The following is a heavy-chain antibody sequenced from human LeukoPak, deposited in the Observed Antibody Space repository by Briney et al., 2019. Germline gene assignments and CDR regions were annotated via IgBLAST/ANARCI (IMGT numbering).Heavy chain of an antibody. V-gene: IGHV3-73*01. J-gene: IGHJ4*02. CDR3: TGRSDTGYDVDS. D-gene: IGHD5-12*01. CDR1: GYSFRDSD. CDR2: FRSKDNSDTT. Sequence: GGSLKLSCAASGYSFRDSDMHWVREASGKALEWVGRFRSKDNSDTTEYAASVKSRFTITRDDSKNTAFLQVNSLKTEDTAVYYCTGRSDTGYDVDSWGQGTLVTVSS.